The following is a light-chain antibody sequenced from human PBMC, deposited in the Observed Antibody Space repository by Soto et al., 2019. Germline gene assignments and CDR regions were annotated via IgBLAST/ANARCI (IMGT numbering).Light chain of an antibody. Sequence: EIVLTHSPGTLSLSPGERATLSGRASQSVSSTYLAWYQQKPGQAPRLLIYGASSRATGIPDRFSGSGSGTDFTLTISRLEPEDFAVYYCQHYGSLVLTFGGGTKVEIK. CDR2: GAS. V-gene: IGKV3-20*01. J-gene: IGKJ4*01. CDR1: QSVSSTY. CDR3: QHYGSLVLT.